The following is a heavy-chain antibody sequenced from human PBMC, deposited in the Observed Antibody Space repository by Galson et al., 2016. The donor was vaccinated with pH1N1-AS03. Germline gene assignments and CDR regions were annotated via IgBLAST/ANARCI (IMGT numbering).Heavy chain of an antibody. Sequence: APGKGLEWVANINQDGSVKNYVGSVKGRFTISRDDAKNSLHLQMNSLRAEDTALYYCARDLYSGSYYEDYWGQGTLVTVSS. V-gene: IGHV3-7*01. J-gene: IGHJ4*02. CDR3: ARDLYSGSYYEDY. D-gene: IGHD1-26*01. CDR2: INQDGSVK.